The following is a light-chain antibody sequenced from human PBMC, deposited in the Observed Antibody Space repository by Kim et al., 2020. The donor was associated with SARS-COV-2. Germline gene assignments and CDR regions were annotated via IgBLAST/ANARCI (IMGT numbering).Light chain of an antibody. Sequence: SYELTQPPSVSVSPGQTASITCSGDKLGDKYACWYQQKQGQHLLLAIYQDSKRPPGILERFSGPTSGNTATLTISGTQAMDEDDYYCQAWDRSTAVVFG. J-gene: IGLJ2*01. V-gene: IGLV3-1*01. CDR2: QDS. CDR1: KLGDKY. CDR3: QAWDRSTAVV.